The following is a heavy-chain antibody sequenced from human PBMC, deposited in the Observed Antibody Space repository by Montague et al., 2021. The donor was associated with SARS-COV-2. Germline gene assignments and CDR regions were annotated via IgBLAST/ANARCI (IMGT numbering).Heavy chain of an antibody. J-gene: IGHJ4*02. CDR2: ISDSGST. CDR3: ARHYSATLPAVY. V-gene: IGHV4-59*08. CDR1: GDSISNHY. Sequence: SETLSLTCSASGDSISNHYWSWFRQPPGKGLEWIGYISDSGSTNYNPSLTSRVTMSVDTSKNQFSLKVNSVTAADTAVYYCARHYSATLPAVYWGQGTLVTVSS. D-gene: IGHD2-15*01.